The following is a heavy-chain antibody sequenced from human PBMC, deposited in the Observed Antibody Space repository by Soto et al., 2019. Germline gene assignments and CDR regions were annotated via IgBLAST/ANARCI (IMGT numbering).Heavy chain of an antibody. CDR3: ATFLRFTAGYYYYYALNV. V-gene: IGHV1-24*01. CDR1: GYTFTIYG. CDR2: FDPEYGET. J-gene: IGHJ6*02. Sequence: ASVKVSCKASGYTFTIYGSSWVRQAPGQGLEWMGGFDPEYGETIYAQRFQGRVTMTEDTSTDTASMELSSLRSEDTAVYYCATFLRFTAGYYYYYALNVWGQGTTLTVSS. D-gene: IGHD6-19*01.